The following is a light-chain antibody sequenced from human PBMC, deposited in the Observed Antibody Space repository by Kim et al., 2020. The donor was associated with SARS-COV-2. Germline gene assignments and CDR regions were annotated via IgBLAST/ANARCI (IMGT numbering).Light chain of an antibody. Sequence: LSPGERATLSCRASQSVSSSYLGWYQQRRGQAPRLLIYGASSRATGIPDRFSGSGSGTDFTLTISRLEPEDFAVYYCQQYGNSPYTFGQGTKLEIK. CDR2: GAS. V-gene: IGKV3-20*01. J-gene: IGKJ2*01. CDR1: QSVSSSY. CDR3: QQYGNSPYT.